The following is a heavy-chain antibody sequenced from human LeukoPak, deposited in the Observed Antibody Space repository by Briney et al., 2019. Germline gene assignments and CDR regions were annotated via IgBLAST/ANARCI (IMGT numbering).Heavy chain of an antibody. CDR1: GFTFSSYG. J-gene: IGHJ6*03. D-gene: IGHD2-2*01. CDR3: ARDRREYCSSTSCYLDYYYYYMDV. Sequence: GGSLRLSCAASGFTFSSYGMSWVRQAPGKGLEWVANIKQDGSENYYVDSVKGRFTISRDNAKNSLYLQMNSVRAEDTAVYYCARDRREYCSSTSCYLDYYYYYMDVWGKGTTVTVSS. CDR2: IKQDGSEN. V-gene: IGHV3-7*01.